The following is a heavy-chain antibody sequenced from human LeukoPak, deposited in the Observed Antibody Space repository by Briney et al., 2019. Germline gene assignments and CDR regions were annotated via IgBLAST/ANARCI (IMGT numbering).Heavy chain of an antibody. CDR2: IYYSGST. CDR1: GGSISSYY. CDR3: ARARQGYSSSWYGWFDP. J-gene: IGHJ5*02. D-gene: IGHD6-13*01. V-gene: IGHV4-59*06. Sequence: SETLSLXCTVSGGSISSYYWSWIRQPAGKGLEWIGYIYYSGSTYYNPSLKSRVTISVDTSKNQFSLKLSSVTAADTAVYYCARARQGYSSSWYGWFDPWGQGTLVTVSS.